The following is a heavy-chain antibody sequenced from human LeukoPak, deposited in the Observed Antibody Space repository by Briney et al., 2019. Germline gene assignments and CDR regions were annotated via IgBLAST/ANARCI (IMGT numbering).Heavy chain of an antibody. D-gene: IGHD6-19*01. CDR1: GGSISSYY. Sequence: SETLSLTCTVSGGSISSYYWSWIRQPAGKGLEWIGRIYTSGSTNYNPSLKSRVTMSVDTSKNQFSLKLSSVTAADTAVYYCAGDTVAGAGILYWFDPWGQGTLVTVSS. J-gene: IGHJ5*02. V-gene: IGHV4-4*07. CDR2: IYTSGST. CDR3: AGDTVAGAGILYWFDP.